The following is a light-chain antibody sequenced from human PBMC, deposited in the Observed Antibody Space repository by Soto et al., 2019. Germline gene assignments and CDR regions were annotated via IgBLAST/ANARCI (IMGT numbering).Light chain of an antibody. CDR3: CRYAGNPYV. V-gene: IGLV2-11*01. CDR2: DVN. J-gene: IGLJ1*01. CDR1: NSDVGGYDY. Sequence: QSALTQPRSVSGSPGQSVTISCTGGNSDVGGYDYVSWYQQHPGKAPKLMIFDVNKRPSGVPDRFSGSKSGNTASLTISRLQAEDEADYYCCRYAGNPYVFGTGTKVTV.